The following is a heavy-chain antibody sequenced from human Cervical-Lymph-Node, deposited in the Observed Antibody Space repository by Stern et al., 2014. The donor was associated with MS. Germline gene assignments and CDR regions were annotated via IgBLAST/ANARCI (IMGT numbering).Heavy chain of an antibody. V-gene: IGHV2-70*01. D-gene: IGHD6-25*01. Sequence: ESGPALVKPTPTLKLTCTFSGFSLTTTGMCGSWIRQPPGKALEWLGILDWDDDKYYNSSQKSRLSISSDTSKNQVVLTLTDVAPVDSATYYCARVLAAGAFYYFGMDVWGQGTTVTVSS. J-gene: IGHJ6*02. CDR2: LDWDDDK. CDR1: GFSLTTTGMC. CDR3: ARVLAAGAFYYFGMDV.